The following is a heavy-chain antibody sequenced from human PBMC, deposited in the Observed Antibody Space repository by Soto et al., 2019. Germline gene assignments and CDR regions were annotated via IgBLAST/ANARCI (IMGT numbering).Heavy chain of an antibody. CDR1: GGSVNGYY. J-gene: IGHJ5*02. Sequence: TSETLSLTCAVYGGSVNGYYWNWIRQPPGRGLEWIGEINHTGGTHYNPSLKSRVTMSVDTSKNQFSLRLSSVTAADTAIYYCATRITVFGLLIPPFDPWGQGTQVTVSS. CDR3: ATRITVFGLLIPPFDP. V-gene: IGHV4-34*01. CDR2: INHTGGT. D-gene: IGHD3-3*01.